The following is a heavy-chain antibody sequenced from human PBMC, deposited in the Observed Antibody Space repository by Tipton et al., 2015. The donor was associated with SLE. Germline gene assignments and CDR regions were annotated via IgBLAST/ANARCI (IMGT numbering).Heavy chain of an antibody. CDR2: IYTSGST. CDR3: AGVNIAAAGHFDY. D-gene: IGHD6-13*01. Sequence: TLSLTCTVSGGSISSSNYYWGWIRQPPGKGLEWIGRIYTSGSTNYNPSLKSRVTISVDTSKNQFSLKLSSVTAADTAVYYCAGVNIAAAGHFDYWGQGTLVTVSS. V-gene: IGHV4-61*02. CDR1: GGSISSSNYY. J-gene: IGHJ4*02.